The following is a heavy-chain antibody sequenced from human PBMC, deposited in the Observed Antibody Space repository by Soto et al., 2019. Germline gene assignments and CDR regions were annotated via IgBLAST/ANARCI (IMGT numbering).Heavy chain of an antibody. J-gene: IGHJ4*02. V-gene: IGHV3-64D*06. CDR3: VKDKGDCSGGSCTFDY. CDR1: GFTFSSYA. D-gene: IGHD2-15*01. Sequence: GGSLRLSCPASGFTFSSYAMHWVRQAPGKGLEYVSAISSNGGSTYYADSVKGRFTISRDNSKNTLYLQMSSLRAEDTAVYYCVKDKGDCSGGSCTFDYWGQGTLVTVSS. CDR2: ISSNGGST.